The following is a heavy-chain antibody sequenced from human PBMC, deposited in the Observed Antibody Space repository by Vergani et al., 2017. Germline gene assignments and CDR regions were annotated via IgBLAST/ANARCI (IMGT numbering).Heavy chain of an antibody. CDR1: GGSISSYY. Sequence: QVQLQESGPGLVKPSETLSLTCTVSGGSISSYYWSWIRQPPGKGLEWIGYIYYSGSPIYNPSLKSRVTISVDTSKNQFSLKLSSVTAADTAVYYCARMSAGITIFGVVTNARLDYWGQGTLVTVSS. D-gene: IGHD3-3*01. J-gene: IGHJ4*02. CDR2: IYYSGSP. CDR3: ARMSAGITIFGVVTNARLDY. V-gene: IGHV4-59*01.